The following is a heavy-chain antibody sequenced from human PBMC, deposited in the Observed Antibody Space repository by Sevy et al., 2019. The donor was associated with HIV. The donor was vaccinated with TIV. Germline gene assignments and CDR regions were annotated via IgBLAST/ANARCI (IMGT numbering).Heavy chain of an antibody. Sequence: VSVKVSCKASGYTFNTYRITWVRQAPGQGLEWMGWISPHNSDTKYSQKLQGRVTMITETSTSTAHMELRSLRSDDTAVYYCARAYCSGGRCYSLAFWGQGTLVTVSS. D-gene: IGHD2-15*01. CDR1: GYTFNTYR. J-gene: IGHJ4*02. V-gene: IGHV1-18*01. CDR2: ISPHNSDT. CDR3: ARAYCSGGRCYSLAF.